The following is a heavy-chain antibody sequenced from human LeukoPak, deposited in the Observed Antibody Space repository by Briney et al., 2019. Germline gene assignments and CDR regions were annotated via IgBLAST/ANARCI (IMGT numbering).Heavy chain of an antibody. CDR1: RFTFSNYN. CDR3: ARGSGFYFDL. V-gene: IGHV3-48*04. D-gene: IGHD3-22*01. J-gene: IGHJ5*02. Sequence: PGGSLRLSCVASRFTFSNYNMHWVRQAPGKGLEWVSFISGGSNTFYYADSVMGRCTISRDNAKNSLHLQMSSLRIEDTAVYYCARGSGFYFDLWGQGTLVTVSS. CDR2: ISGGSNTF.